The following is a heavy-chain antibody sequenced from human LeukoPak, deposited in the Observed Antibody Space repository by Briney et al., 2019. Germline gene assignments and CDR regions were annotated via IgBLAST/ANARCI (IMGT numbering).Heavy chain of an antibody. D-gene: IGHD3-10*01. Sequence: GESLKISCEGSGGSFTKFWIGWVRQMPGKGLEWMGIIYPGDSDTRYSPSFQGQVTISADKSISTAYLQWSSLKASDTAMYYCARGSRELLSNWFDPWGQGTLVTVSS. V-gene: IGHV5-51*01. J-gene: IGHJ5*02. CDR2: IYPGDSDT. CDR1: GGSFTKFW. CDR3: ARGSRELLSNWFDP.